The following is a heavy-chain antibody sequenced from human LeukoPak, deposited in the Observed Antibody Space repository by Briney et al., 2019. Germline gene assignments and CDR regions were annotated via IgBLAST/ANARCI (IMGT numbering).Heavy chain of an antibody. CDR2: IYYTGST. Sequence: SETLSLTCTVSGGSISSFYWSWIRQPPGKGLEWIGYIYYTGSTNYNSSLKSRVTISVDTSKNQFSLNLSSVTAADTAVYYCARSIAAAGIGDAFDIWGQGTMVTVSS. CDR1: GGSISSFY. J-gene: IGHJ3*02. V-gene: IGHV4-59*01. D-gene: IGHD6-13*01. CDR3: ARSIAAAGIGDAFDI.